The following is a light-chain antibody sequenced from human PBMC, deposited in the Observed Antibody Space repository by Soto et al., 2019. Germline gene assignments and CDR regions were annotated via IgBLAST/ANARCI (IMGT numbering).Light chain of an antibody. CDR3: QKYDSAPRT. Sequence: DIQMTQSPSSLSASVGDTVTITCRASQGINNYLAWFQQRPGKVPKLLIYAASTLQSGVPSRFRGSRSGTDFTLTISSLQPEDVATYYCQKYDSAPRTFGQGTKVEIK. CDR2: AAS. J-gene: IGKJ1*01. V-gene: IGKV1-27*01. CDR1: QGINNY.